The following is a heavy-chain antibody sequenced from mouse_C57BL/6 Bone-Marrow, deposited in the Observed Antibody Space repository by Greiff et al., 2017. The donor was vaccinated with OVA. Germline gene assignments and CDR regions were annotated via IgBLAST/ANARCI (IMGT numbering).Heavy chain of an antibody. Sequence: VQLQQPGAELVKPGASVKLSCKASAYTFPSYWMPWVKQRPGQGLEWIGMIHPNSGSTNYNEKFKSKATLTVDKSSSTAYMQLSSLTSEDSAVYYCATGFYYYAMDYWGQGTSVTVSS. CDR2: IHPNSGST. CDR3: ATGFYYYAMDY. V-gene: IGHV1-64*01. CDR1: AYTFPSYW. J-gene: IGHJ4*01.